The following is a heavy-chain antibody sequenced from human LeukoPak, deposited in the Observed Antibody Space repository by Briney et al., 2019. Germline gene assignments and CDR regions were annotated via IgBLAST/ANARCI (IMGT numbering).Heavy chain of an antibody. D-gene: IGHD3-16*01. CDR3: ARDRLWGEADAFDI. V-gene: IGHV1-18*01. CDR1: GYTLTELS. Sequence: ASVKVSCKVSGYTLTELSMHWVRQAPGKGLEWMGWISAYNANPNYAQKLQGRVTMTTDTSTSTAYMELRSLRSDDTAVYYCARDRLWGEADAFDIWGQGTMVTVSS. CDR2: ISAYNANP. J-gene: IGHJ3*02.